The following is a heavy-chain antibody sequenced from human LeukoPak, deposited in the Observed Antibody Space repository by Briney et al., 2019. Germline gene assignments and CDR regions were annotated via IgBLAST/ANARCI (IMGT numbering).Heavy chain of an antibody. Sequence: GGSLRLSCAASGFTFSNHGMNRVRQAPGKGLEWVSGISPSGGITYYTDSVKGRFTISRDNSKNTQSLQMNSLRAEDTAVYYCAKDDDWGRYKHWGQGTLVTVSS. CDR1: GFTFSNHG. CDR2: ISPSGGIT. J-gene: IGHJ1*01. V-gene: IGHV3-23*01. CDR3: AKDDDWGRYKH. D-gene: IGHD3-16*01.